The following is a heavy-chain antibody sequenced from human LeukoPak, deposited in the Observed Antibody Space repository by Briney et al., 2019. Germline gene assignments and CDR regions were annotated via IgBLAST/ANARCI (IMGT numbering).Heavy chain of an antibody. CDR1: GXXXDYY. V-gene: IGHV4-59*01. CDR3: GXXXIXXLXFDY. Sequence: GXXXDYYWGWIRQPPGXGLXWVGYVHSNGDTDSNPSLRRRLTILLDTSKKXFSLKMRSVAAADTAVYYCGXXXIXXLXFDYWGXGXLVTVSS. J-gene: IGHJ4*02. CDR2: VHSNGDT.